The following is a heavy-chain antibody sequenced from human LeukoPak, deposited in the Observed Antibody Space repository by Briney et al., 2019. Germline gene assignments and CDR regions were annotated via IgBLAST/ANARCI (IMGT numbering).Heavy chain of an antibody. CDR3: AEDGIRDCSGGSCLNSFDY. CDR1: GFTFSSYA. Sequence: PGESLKISCAASGFTFSSYAMSWVRQAPGKGLEWVSAISGSGSSACYADSVKGRFTISRDNSKNTLYLQMNSLRAEDTALYFQAEDGIRDCSGGSCLNSFDYWGQGTLVTVSS. D-gene: IGHD2-15*01. J-gene: IGHJ4*02. V-gene: IGHV3-23*01. CDR2: ISGSGSSA.